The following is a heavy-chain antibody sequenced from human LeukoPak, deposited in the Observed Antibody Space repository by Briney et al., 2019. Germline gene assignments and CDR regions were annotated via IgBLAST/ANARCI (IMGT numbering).Heavy chain of an antibody. D-gene: IGHD6-13*01. Sequence: WASVKVSCKASGGTFSSYAISWVRQAPGQGLEWMGGIIPIFGTANYAQKFQGRVTITTDESTSTAYMELSSLRSEDTAVYYCARDSSSWYAIGDQSWFDPWGQGTLVTVSS. CDR3: ARDSSSWYAIGDQSWFDP. V-gene: IGHV1-69*05. CDR1: GGTFSSYA. CDR2: IIPIFGTA. J-gene: IGHJ5*02.